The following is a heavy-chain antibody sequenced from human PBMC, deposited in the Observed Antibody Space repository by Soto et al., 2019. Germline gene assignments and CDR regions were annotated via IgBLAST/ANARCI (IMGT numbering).Heavy chain of an antibody. CDR2: IYYSGST. V-gene: IGHV4-39*01. CDR3: ARQGWEADIWGLLRLYYFDY. CDR1: GGSISSSSYY. J-gene: IGHJ4*02. D-gene: IGHD2-15*01. Sequence: QLQLQESGPGLVKPSETLSLTCTVSGGSISSSSYYWGWIRQPPGKGLEWIGSIYYSGSTYYNPSLKSRVTISVDTSKNQFSLKLSSVTAADTAVYYCARQGWEADIWGLLRLYYFDYWGQGTLVTVSS.